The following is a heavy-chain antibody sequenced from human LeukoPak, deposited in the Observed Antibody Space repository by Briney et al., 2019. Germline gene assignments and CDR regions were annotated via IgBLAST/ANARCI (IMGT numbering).Heavy chain of an antibody. CDR1: GYTFTGYY. CDR2: INPNSGGT. Sequence: ASVTVSCTASGYTFTGYYMHWVRQAPGQGLEWMGWINPNSGGTNYAQKFQGRVTMTRDTSISTAYMELSRLRSDDTAVYYCARGRIAARPYYFDYWGQGTLVTVSS. V-gene: IGHV1-2*02. D-gene: IGHD6-6*01. CDR3: ARGRIAARPYYFDY. J-gene: IGHJ4*02.